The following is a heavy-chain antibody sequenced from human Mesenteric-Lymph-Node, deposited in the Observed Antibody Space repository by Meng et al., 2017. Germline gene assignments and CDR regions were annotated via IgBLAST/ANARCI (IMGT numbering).Heavy chain of an antibody. CDR3: GKKKGIFTTADRFYDY. CDR2: INHSGDGT. Sequence: GGSLRLSCVASGFTFSTYTVSWVRQTPGKGLEWVSTINHSGDGTYYADSVKGRFTISRDNSQNSLYLQMNSLRAEDTALYYCGKKKGIFTTADRFYDYWGQGTLVTVSS. J-gene: IGHJ4*02. V-gene: IGHV3-23*01. CDR1: GFTFSTYT. D-gene: IGHD1-1*01.